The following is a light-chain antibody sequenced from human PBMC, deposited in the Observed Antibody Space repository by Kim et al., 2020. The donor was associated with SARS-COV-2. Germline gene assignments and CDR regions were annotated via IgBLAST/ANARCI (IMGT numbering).Light chain of an antibody. J-gene: IGLJ3*02. CDR2: GKN. V-gene: IGLV3-19*01. CDR1: SLRSDY. CDR3: NSRDSSGNHWV. Sequence: ALGQTVRITCQGDSLRSDYESWYQQKPGQAPVLVIYGKNNRPSGIPDRFSGSSSGNTASVTITGAQAEDEADYYCNSRDSSGNHWVFGGGTQLTVL.